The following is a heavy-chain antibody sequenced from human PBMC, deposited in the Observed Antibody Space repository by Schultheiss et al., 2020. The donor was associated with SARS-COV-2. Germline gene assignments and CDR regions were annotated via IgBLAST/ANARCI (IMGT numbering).Heavy chain of an antibody. Sequence: SETLSLTCTVSGGSISSYYWSWIRQPPGKGLEWIGYIYYSGNTNYNPSLKSRVTISVDTSSNQFSLRLGSVTAADTAVYYCARGRGGYDVYYYYYYMDVWGKGTTVTVSS. D-gene: IGHD5-12*01. V-gene: IGHV4-59*08. CDR3: ARGRGGYDVYYYYYYMDV. CDR1: GGSISSYY. CDR2: IYYSGNT. J-gene: IGHJ6*03.